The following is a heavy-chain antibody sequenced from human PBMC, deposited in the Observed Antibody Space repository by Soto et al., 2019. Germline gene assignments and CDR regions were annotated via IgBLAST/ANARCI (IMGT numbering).Heavy chain of an antibody. V-gene: IGHV3-9*01. CDR2: ISWNSGSI. Sequence: LSLSCAASGFTFDDYAMHWVRQAPGKGLEWVSGISWNSGSIGYADSVKGRFTISRDNAKNSLYLQMNSLRAEDTALYYCAKDNGYSYGAIWYFDLWGRGTLVTVPS. CDR3: AKDNGYSYGAIWYFDL. CDR1: GFTFDDYA. D-gene: IGHD5-18*01. J-gene: IGHJ2*01.